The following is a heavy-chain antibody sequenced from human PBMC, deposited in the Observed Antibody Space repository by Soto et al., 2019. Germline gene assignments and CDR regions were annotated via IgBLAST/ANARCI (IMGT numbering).Heavy chain of an antibody. CDR3: TTNSVTDFYYYGMEV. V-gene: IGHV3-15*01. CDR2: IKTSIDGGRI. CDR1: GFTFSNGW. Sequence: PGGSLRLSCEGSGFTFSNGWMTWVRQAPGKGLEWVGRIKTSIDGGRIDYAAPVKGRFTISRDDSKNTLYLQMNSLKTEDTGVYYCTTNSVTDFYYYGMEVWGLGTTVTVSS. J-gene: IGHJ6*02.